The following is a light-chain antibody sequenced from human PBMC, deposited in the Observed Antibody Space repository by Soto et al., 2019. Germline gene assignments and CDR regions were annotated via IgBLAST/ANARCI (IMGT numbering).Light chain of an antibody. CDR3: AAWDDSLNGYV. J-gene: IGLJ1*01. Sequence: QSVLTRPPSASGTPGRRVTISCSGSGSNIGTNTVNWYQQLPGTAPKLLIYTNNQRPSGVPDRFSGSKSGTSASLAISGLQSEDEADYYCAAWDDSLNGYVFGPGTKLTVL. V-gene: IGLV1-44*01. CDR1: GSNIGTNT. CDR2: TNN.